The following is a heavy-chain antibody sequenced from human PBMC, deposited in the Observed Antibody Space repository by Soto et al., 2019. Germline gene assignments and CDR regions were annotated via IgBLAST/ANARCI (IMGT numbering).Heavy chain of an antibody. CDR3: ASAYGGNSYAFDI. Sequence: QVQLQESGPGLVKPSETLSLTCTVSGGSVSSGSYYWSWIRQPPGKGLEWIGYIYYSGSTNYNPPLKSRVTISVDPSKYQLSLKLSSLTAADTAVYYCASAYGGNSYAFDIWGQGTMVTVSS. V-gene: IGHV4-61*01. CDR2: IYYSGST. J-gene: IGHJ3*02. D-gene: IGHD4-17*01. CDR1: GGSVSSGSYY.